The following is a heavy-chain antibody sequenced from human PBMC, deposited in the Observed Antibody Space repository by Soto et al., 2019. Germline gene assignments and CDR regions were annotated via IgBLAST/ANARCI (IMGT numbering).Heavy chain of an antibody. Sequence: ASVKVSCKVSGYTLTELSMHWVRQAPGKGLEWMGGFDPEDGETIYAQKFQGRVTMTEDTSTDTAYMELSSLRSEDTAVYYCATVRRITMIVVVITHASFDYWGQGTLVTVSS. D-gene: IGHD3-22*01. CDR2: FDPEDGET. CDR3: ATVRRITMIVVVITHASFDY. V-gene: IGHV1-24*01. CDR1: GYTLTELS. J-gene: IGHJ4*02.